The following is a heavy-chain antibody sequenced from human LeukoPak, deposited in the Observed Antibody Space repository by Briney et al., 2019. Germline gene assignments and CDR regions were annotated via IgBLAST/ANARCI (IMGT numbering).Heavy chain of an antibody. Sequence: PGGSLRLSCAASGFAFSTYSMNWVRQAPGKGLEWVSSITSSSYISSADSVKGRFTISRDNSKNTLYLQMNSLRAEDTAVYYCARELCSGGSCYSGGAFDYWGQGTLVTVSS. V-gene: IGHV3-21*01. J-gene: IGHJ4*02. CDR1: GFAFSTYS. CDR2: ITSSSYI. CDR3: ARELCSGGSCYSGGAFDY. D-gene: IGHD2-15*01.